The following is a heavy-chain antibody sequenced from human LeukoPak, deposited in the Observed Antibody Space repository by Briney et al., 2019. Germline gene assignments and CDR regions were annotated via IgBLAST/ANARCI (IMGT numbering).Heavy chain of an antibody. CDR3: AKLHNLNCDY. J-gene: IGHJ4*02. D-gene: IGHD1-14*01. CDR1: GFTVSSNY. Sequence: PGGSLRLSCAASGFTVSSNYMSWVRQAPGKGLEWVSVIYSGGSTYYADSVKGRFTISRDNSKNTLYLQMNSLRPEDTAVYYCAKLHNLNCDYWGLGTLVTVSS. CDR2: IYSGGST. V-gene: IGHV3-53*01.